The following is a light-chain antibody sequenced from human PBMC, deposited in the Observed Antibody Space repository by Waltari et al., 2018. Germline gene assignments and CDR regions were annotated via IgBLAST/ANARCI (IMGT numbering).Light chain of an antibody. CDR1: DSDVGAYDF. V-gene: IGLV2-14*01. CDR3: SSYTTSSAPGV. Sequence: QSALTQPASVSGSPGQSITISCSGTDSDVGAYDFVSWYQQHPGKAPHLIIYEVSNRLSGICNRFSASKAGNTASLTISGLQAEDEADYYCSSYTTSSAPGVFGTGTRVTVL. J-gene: IGLJ1*01. CDR2: EVS.